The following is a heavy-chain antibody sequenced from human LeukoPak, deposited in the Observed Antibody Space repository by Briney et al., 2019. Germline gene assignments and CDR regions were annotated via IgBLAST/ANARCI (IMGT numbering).Heavy chain of an antibody. D-gene: IGHD3-22*01. J-gene: IGHJ4*02. CDR1: GGSISSYY. V-gene: IGHV4-4*07. Sequence: SETLSLTCTVSGGSISSYYWSWIRHPAGKGLEWIARIYTTGITNYNPSLKSRVTMSVDTSKNQLSLKLTSVTAADAAVYYCARDGYYYDSSGYYFWGQGTLVTVSS. CDR2: IYTTGIT. CDR3: ARDGYYYDSSGYYF.